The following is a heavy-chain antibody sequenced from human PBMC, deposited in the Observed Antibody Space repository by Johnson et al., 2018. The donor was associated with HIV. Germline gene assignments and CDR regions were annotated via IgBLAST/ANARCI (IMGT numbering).Heavy chain of an antibody. J-gene: IGHJ3*02. CDR2: IRYDGRNE. CDR3: ASAPPAPYGDYGAFDI. V-gene: IGHV3-30*02. Sequence: QVQLVESGGGVVQPGGSLRLSCAASGFTFRSYGMHWVRQAPGKGLEWVAFIRYDGRNEYYADSVRGRFTVSRDNSKNTLYLQMISLRAEDTAVYFCASAPPAPYGDYGAFDIWGQGTMVTVSS. D-gene: IGHD4-17*01. CDR1: GFTFRSYG.